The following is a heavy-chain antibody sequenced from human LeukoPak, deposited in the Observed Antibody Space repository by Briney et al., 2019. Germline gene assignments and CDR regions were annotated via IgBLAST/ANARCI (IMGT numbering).Heavy chain of an antibody. J-gene: IGHJ4*02. CDR3: ARDSLRYCSGGSCYRHFDY. D-gene: IGHD2-15*01. Sequence: GRSLRLSCAASGFTFSSYAMHWVRQAPGKGLEWVAVISYDRSNKYYADSVKGRFTISRDNSKNTLYLQMNSLRAEDTAVYYCARDSLRYCSGGSCYRHFDYWGQGTLVTVSS. V-gene: IGHV3-30*04. CDR1: GFTFSSYA. CDR2: ISYDRSNK.